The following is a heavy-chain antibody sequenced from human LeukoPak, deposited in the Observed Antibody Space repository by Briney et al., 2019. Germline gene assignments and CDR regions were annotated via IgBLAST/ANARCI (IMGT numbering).Heavy chain of an antibody. J-gene: IGHJ3*02. CDR2: IGSSGRSI. V-gene: IGHV3-48*03. CDR1: GFTFSSYE. CDR3: ARLYSSSSGKAFDI. D-gene: IGHD6-6*01. Sequence: GGSLRLSCAAPGFTFSSYEMNWVRQAPGKGLEWVSYIGSSGRSIYYADSVKGRFTISRDNAKNSLYLQMNSLRAEDTAVYYCARLYSSSSGKAFDIWGQGTMVTVSS.